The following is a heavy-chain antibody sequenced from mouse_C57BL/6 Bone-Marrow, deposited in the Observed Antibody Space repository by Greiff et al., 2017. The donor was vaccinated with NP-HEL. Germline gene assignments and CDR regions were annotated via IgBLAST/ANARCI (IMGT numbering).Heavy chain of an antibody. CDR1: GFNIKDDY. CDR3: TTEGYYDYGTGYYYAMDY. Sequence: EVMLKESGAELVRPGASVKLSCTASGFNIKDDYMHWVKQRPEQGLEWIGWIDPENGDTEYASKFQGKATITADTSSNTAYLQLSSLTSEDTAVYYCTTEGYYDYGTGYYYAMDYWGQGTSVTVSS. D-gene: IGHD2-4*01. V-gene: IGHV14-4*01. CDR2: IDPENGDT. J-gene: IGHJ4*01.